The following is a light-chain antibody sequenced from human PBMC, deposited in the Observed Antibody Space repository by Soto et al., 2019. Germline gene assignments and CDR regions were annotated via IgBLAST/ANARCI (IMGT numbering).Light chain of an antibody. CDR1: QGITNR. CDR3: QQANCFPIT. J-gene: IGKJ5*01. Sequence: DIQMTQSPCSVSAPVGDRVTITCLASQGITNRLAWYQQKPGKAPKLLIYEASSLQSGVPSRISGSGSGTDFTLTISSLQPEDFATYYCQQANCFPITFGQGTRLENK. V-gene: IGKV1D-12*01. CDR2: EAS.